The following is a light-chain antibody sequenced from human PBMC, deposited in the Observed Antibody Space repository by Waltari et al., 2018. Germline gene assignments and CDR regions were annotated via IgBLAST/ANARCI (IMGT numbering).Light chain of an antibody. CDR3: QQYNNWPQT. V-gene: IGKV3-15*01. Sequence: EIVMTQSPAPLSVSPGERATPPCRASQSVSSNLAWYQQKPGQAPRLLIYGASTRATGIPARFSGSGSGTEFTLTISSLQSEDFAVYYCQQYNNWPQTFGQGTKLEIK. J-gene: IGKJ2*01. CDR1: QSVSSN. CDR2: GAS.